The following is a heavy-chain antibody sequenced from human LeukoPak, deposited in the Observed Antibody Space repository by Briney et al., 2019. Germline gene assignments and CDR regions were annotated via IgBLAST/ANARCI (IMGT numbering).Heavy chain of an antibody. Sequence: GGSLRLSCAASGFTFSSYAMSWVRQAPGKGLEWVSAISGSGGSTYYADSVKGRFTISRDNSKNTLYLQMNSLRAEDTAVYYCAKALVRGVIGNWFDPWGQGTLVTVSS. CDR2: ISGSGGST. J-gene: IGHJ5*02. V-gene: IGHV3-23*01. CDR1: GFTFSSYA. CDR3: AKALVRGVIGNWFDP. D-gene: IGHD3-10*01.